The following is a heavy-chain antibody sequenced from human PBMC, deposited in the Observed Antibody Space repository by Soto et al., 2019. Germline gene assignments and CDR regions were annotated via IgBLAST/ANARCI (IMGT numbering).Heavy chain of an antibody. CDR1: GFTFDDYT. D-gene: IGHD4-17*01. Sequence: GGSLRLSCAASGFTFDDYTMHWVRQAPGKGLEWVSLISWDGGSTYYADSVKGRFTISRDNSKNSLYLQMNSLRTEDTALYYCAKDRDYGDYLYYFDYWGQGTLVTVSS. CDR2: ISWDGGST. CDR3: AKDRDYGDYLYYFDY. J-gene: IGHJ4*02. V-gene: IGHV3-43*01.